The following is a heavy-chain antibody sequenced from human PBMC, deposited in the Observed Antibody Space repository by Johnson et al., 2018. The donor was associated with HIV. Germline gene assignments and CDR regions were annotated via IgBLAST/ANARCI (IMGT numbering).Heavy chain of an antibody. Sequence: QVQLVESGGGLVQPGRSLRLSCAASGFTFSSYAMHWVRQAPGKGLEWVALISYDGSNKYYADSVKGRFTFSRDHSKNTLYLQMNSLRAEDTAVYYCARGGRWGWRGNDAFDIWGQGTMVTVSS. CDR2: ISYDGSNK. V-gene: IGHV3-30*04. CDR1: GFTFSSYA. CDR3: ARGGRWGWRGNDAFDI. J-gene: IGHJ3*02. D-gene: IGHD3-3*01.